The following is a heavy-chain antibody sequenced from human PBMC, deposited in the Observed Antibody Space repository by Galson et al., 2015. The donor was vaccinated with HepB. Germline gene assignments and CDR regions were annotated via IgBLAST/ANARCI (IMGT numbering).Heavy chain of an antibody. CDR2: IYYNGNT. CDR1: GDSVNSGSYY. V-gene: IGHV4-61*01. D-gene: IGHD1-26*01. CDR3: AREAMVGGPPPLRWFDP. J-gene: IGHJ5*02. Sequence: ETLSLTCTVSGDSVNSGSYYWSWIRQPPGKGLEWIGYIYYNGNTNYNPFLKSRVTISLDTSKNQFSLKLSSVTATDTAVYYCAREAMVGGPPPLRWFDPWSQGTLVTVSS.